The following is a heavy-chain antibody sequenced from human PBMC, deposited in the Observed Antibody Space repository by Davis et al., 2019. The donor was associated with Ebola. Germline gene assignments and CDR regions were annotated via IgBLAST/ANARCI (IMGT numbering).Heavy chain of an antibody. Sequence: SVKVSCKASGGTFSSYAISWVRQAPGQGLEWMGGIIPIFGTANYAQTFQGRVTITADKSTSTAYMELSSLRSEDTAVYYCTRRVGDNSGGYFDSWGQGNLVTVSS. CDR1: GGTFSSYA. V-gene: IGHV1-69*06. CDR2: IIPIFGTA. D-gene: IGHD2-15*01. CDR3: TRRVGDNSGGYFDS. J-gene: IGHJ4*02.